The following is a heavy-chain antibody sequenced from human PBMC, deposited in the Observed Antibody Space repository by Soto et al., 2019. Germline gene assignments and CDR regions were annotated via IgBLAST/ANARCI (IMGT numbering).Heavy chain of an antibody. J-gene: IGHJ6*02. D-gene: IGHD3-10*01. CDR2: ISSSSSYI. V-gene: IGHV3-21*01. CDR3: ATDFISPPNYYYYYGMDV. Sequence: PGGSLRLSCAASGFTFSSYSMNWVRQAPGKGLEWVSSISSSSSYIYYADSVKGRFTISRDNAKNSLYLQMNSLRAEDTAVYYCATDFISPPNYYYYYGMDVWGQGTTVTVSS. CDR1: GFTFSSYS.